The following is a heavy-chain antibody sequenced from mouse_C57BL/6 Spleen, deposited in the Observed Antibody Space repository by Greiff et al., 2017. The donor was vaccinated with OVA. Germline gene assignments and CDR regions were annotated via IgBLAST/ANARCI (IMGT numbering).Heavy chain of an antibody. J-gene: IGHJ3*01. V-gene: IGHV5-4*01. D-gene: IGHD1-1*01. Sequence: EVKLMESGGGLVKPGGSLKLSCAASGFTFSSYAMSWVRQTPEKRLEWVATISDGGSYTYYPDNVKGRFTISRDNAKNNLYLQMSHLKSEDTAMYYCARERGSSYVWFAYWGQGTLVTVSA. CDR2: ISDGGSYT. CDR1: GFTFSSYA. CDR3: ARERGSSYVWFAY.